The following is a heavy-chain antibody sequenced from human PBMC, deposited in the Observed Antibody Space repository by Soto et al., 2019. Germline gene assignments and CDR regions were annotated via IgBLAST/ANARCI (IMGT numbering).Heavy chain of an antibody. Sequence: VGSLRLSCASSVCTFSSYAMHCVRQSPGKWLEWVAVISYDGSNKYYADSVKGRFTISRDNSKNTLYLQMNSLRAEDTAVYYCASDKDGFCSGYLEYLGQGTLVMVSS. D-gene: IGHD3-3*01. J-gene: IGHJ4*02. CDR2: ISYDGSNK. CDR3: ASDKDGFCSGYLEY. CDR1: VCTFSSYA. V-gene: IGHV3-30-3*01.